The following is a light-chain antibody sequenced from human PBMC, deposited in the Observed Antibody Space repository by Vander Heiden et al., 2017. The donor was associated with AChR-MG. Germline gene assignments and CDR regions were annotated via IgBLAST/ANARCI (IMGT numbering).Light chain of an antibody. Sequence: EIVLTQSPGTLSLSPGERATLSCRASQSVSSSYLAWYQQKPGQAPRLLIYGASSRATGIPDRFSGSGSGTDFTLTISRLEPEDFAVYYCQQDCSSPLTFASETKVEIK. CDR1: QSVSSSY. V-gene: IGKV3-20*01. CDR3: QQDCSSPLT. CDR2: GAS. J-gene: IGKJ4*01.